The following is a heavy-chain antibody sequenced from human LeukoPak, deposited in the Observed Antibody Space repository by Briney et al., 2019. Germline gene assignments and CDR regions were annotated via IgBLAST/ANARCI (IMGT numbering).Heavy chain of an antibody. D-gene: IGHD3-3*01. V-gene: IGHV4-34*01. CDR3: ARVPPEYDFWSGYYDYYYYYMDV. Sequence: SETLSLTCAVYGGSFSGYYWSWIRQPPGKGLEWIGEINHSGSTNYNPSLKSRVTISVDTSKNQFSLKLSSVTAADTAVYYCARVPPEYDFWSGYYDYYYYYMDVWGKGATVTVSS. CDR2: INHSGST. CDR1: GGSFSGYY. J-gene: IGHJ6*03.